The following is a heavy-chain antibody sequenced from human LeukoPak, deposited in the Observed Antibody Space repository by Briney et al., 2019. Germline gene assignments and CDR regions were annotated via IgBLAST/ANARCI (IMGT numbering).Heavy chain of an antibody. J-gene: IGHJ4*02. CDR2: IYYSGST. CDR3: ARRGVDIVADPYFDY. D-gene: IGHD5-12*01. Sequence: SETLSLTCTVSGGSITIRSNYGGWIRQHRGKGLEGFGRIYYSGSTYYTPSLKRRVTISVDTSKNQFSLKLSSVTAADTAVYYCARRGVDIVADPYFDYWGQGTLVTVSS. CDR1: GGSITIRSNY. V-gene: IGHV4-39*01.